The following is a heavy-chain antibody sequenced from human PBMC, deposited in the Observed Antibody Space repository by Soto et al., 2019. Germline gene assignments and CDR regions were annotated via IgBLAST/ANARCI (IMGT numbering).Heavy chain of an antibody. CDR1: GGTFSSYA. Sequence: SVKVSCKASGGTFSSYAISWVRQAPGQGLEWMGGIIPIFGTANYAQKFQGRATITADESTSTAYMELSSLRSEDTAVYYCARGPDIVVVPAAIYYYYGMDVWGQGTTVTVSS. CDR2: IIPIFGTA. V-gene: IGHV1-69*13. D-gene: IGHD2-2*01. CDR3: ARGPDIVVVPAAIYYYYGMDV. J-gene: IGHJ6*02.